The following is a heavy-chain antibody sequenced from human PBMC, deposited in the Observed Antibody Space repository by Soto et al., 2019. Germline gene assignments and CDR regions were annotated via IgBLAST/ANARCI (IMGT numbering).Heavy chain of an antibody. CDR2: ISAYNGNT. J-gene: IGHJ4*02. Sequence: QVQLVQSGAEVKKPGASVKVSCKASGYTFSNYGISWVRQAPGQGLEWMGWISAYNGNTKYAQKLQGRVTMTTDTSPSTAYMGLRSLRSDDTAVYYCARDSPPVDYWGQGTLVTVSS. CDR1: GYTFSNYG. V-gene: IGHV1-18*01. CDR3: ARDSPPVDY.